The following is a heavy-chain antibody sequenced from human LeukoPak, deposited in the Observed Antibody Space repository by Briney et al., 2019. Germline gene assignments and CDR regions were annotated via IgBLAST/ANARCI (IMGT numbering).Heavy chain of an antibody. J-gene: IGHJ4*02. V-gene: IGHV4-39*01. Sequence: SETLSLTCTVSSVSISDSNYFWGWIRQPPGKGLQWIGSIYFGGTTYYNAPLKSRVTLSVDTSKNLFSLTLASVTAADTAIYYCARLRRVRGGRMELDYWGQGTLVTVSS. CDR2: IYFGGTT. D-gene: IGHD3-10*01. CDR3: ARLRRVRGGRMELDY. CDR1: SVSISDSNYF.